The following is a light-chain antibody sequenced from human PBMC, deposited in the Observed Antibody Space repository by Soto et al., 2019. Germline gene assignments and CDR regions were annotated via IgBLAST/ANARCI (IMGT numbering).Light chain of an antibody. CDR1: QSVSSY. J-gene: IGKJ5*01. CDR3: QHRSDWPT. CDR2: DAS. Sequence: EIVLTQSPATLSLSPGERATLSCRASQSVSSYLAWYQQKPGQSPRLLIYDASIRAAGIPARFSGSGSGTDLTLTISSLEPEDFAVYYCQHRSDWPTFGQGTRLEIK. V-gene: IGKV3-11*01.